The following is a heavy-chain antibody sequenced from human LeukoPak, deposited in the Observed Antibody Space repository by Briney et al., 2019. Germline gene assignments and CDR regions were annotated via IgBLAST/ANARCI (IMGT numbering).Heavy chain of an antibody. V-gene: IGHV1-2*02. D-gene: IGHD1-26*01. CDR1: GYTFTGYY. CDR3: ARGVSRTTPSDY. CDR2: TNPNSGGT. Sequence: ASVKVSCKASGYTFTGYYMHWVRQAPGQGLEWMGWTNPNSGGTNYAQKFQGRVTMTRDTSISTAYMELSRLRSDDTAVYYCARGVSRTTPSDYWGQGTLVTVSS. J-gene: IGHJ4*02.